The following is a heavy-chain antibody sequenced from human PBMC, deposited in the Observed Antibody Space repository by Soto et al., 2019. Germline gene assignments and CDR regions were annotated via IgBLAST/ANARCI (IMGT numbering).Heavy chain of an antibody. D-gene: IGHD6-6*01. V-gene: IGHV3-48*03. Sequence: GGSLRLSCVGSGFTFISFEMNWFGQTPGKGLEWLSYIGRSGETIYYADSVKGRFTISRDNAKSSLFLQMTGLRDEDTGIYYCARDSRGGAARRPTFYYWGRGTRVTSPQ. CDR1: GFTFISFE. CDR2: IGRSGETI. J-gene: IGHJ4*02. CDR3: ARDSRGGAARRPTFYY.